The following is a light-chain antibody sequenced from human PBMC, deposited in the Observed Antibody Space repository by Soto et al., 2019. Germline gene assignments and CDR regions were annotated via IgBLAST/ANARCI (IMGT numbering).Light chain of an antibody. V-gene: IGKV1-39*01. Sequence: DIQMTQSPSTLSASVGERVTITCRASQSVSNWLAWYQQKPGKAPKVLIYDVSSLHSGVPSRFSGSGSGTDFTLTISSLQPEDFATYYCQQSYSTPRITCGQGTRLEIK. CDR3: QQSYSTPRIT. J-gene: IGKJ5*01. CDR2: DVS. CDR1: QSVSNW.